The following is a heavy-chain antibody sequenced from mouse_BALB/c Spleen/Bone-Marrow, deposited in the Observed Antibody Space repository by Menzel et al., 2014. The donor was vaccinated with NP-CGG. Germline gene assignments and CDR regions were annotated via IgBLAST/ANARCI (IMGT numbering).Heavy chain of an antibody. Sequence: EVQGVESGGGLVKPGGSLKLSCAASGFAFSSYDMSWVRQTPEKRLEWVAYISSGGGSTYYPDTVKGRFTISRDNAKNTLYLQMSSLKSEDTAMYYCARDFITTDAMDYWDQGTSVTVSS. D-gene: IGHD1-1*01. CDR1: GFAFSSYD. CDR2: ISSGGGST. V-gene: IGHV5-12-1*01. J-gene: IGHJ4*01. CDR3: ARDFITTDAMDY.